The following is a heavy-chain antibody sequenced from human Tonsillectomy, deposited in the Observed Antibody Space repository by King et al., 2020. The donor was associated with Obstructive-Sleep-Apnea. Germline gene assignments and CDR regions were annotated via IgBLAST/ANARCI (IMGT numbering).Heavy chain of an antibody. CDR2: MNPNSGNT. D-gene: IGHD3-10*01. Sequence: VQLVESGAEVKKPGASVKVSCKASGYTFTSYDINWVRQATGQGLEWMGWMNPNSGNTGYAQKFQGRVTMTRNTSISTAYMELSSLRSEDTAVYFCARGRGRQPQYYFDYWGQGILVTVSS. J-gene: IGHJ4*02. CDR1: GYTFTSYD. V-gene: IGHV1-8*01. CDR3: ARGRGRQPQYYFDY.